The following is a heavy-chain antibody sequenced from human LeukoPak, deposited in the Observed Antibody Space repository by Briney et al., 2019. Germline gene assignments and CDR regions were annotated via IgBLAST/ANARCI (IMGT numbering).Heavy chain of an antibody. CDR1: GFTFSSYA. Sequence: GGSLRLSCAASGFTFSSYAMSWVRQAPGKGLEWVSAISGSGGSTYYADSVKSRFTISRDNSKKTLYLQMNSLRAEDMAVYYCAKGKTHDFWSGAFFDYWGQGTLVTVSS. CDR3: AKGKTHDFWSGAFFDY. CDR2: ISGSGGST. V-gene: IGHV3-23*01. D-gene: IGHD3-3*01. J-gene: IGHJ4*02.